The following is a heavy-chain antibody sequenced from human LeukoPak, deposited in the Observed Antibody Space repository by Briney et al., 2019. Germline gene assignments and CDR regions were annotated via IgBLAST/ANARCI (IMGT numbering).Heavy chain of an antibody. CDR1: GYTFTSYD. D-gene: IGHD1-26*01. CDR2: MNPNSGNT. J-gene: IGHJ3*02. CDR3: ASEVGATGAHDALDI. Sequence: ASVKVSCKASGYTFTSYDINWVRQATGQGLEWMGWMNPNSGNTGYAQRFQGRVTMTRNTSISTAYMELSSLRSEDTAVYYCASEVGATGAHDALDIWGQGTMVTVSS. V-gene: IGHV1-8*01.